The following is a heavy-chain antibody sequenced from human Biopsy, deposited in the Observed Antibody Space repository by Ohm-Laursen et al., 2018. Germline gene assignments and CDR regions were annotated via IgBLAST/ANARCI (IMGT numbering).Heavy chain of an antibody. CDR2: INPVAGAT. D-gene: IGHD2-21*01. V-gene: IGHV1-46*01. CDR3: ARESPPRLGVWCAIRCFKEVFGMDV. Sequence: ASVKVSCKTSGYNFGNYYINWVRKVPGQGLEWLGVINPVAGATMYAQKFQDRITMTRDTSTNTVYMDLTSLTSEDTAVYYCARESPPRLGVWCAIRCFKEVFGMDVWGQGTTVIVSS. J-gene: IGHJ6*02. CDR1: GYNFGNYY.